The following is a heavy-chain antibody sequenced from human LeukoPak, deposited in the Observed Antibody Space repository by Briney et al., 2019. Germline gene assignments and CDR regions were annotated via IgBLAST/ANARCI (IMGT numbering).Heavy chain of an antibody. CDR2: IIPIFGTA. J-gene: IGHJ6*03. CDR1: GGTFSSYA. V-gene: IGHV1-69*01. Sequence: GASVKVSCKASGGTFSSYAISWVRQARGQGLEWMGGIIPIFGTANYTQKFQGRVTITADESTSTAYMELSSLRSEDTAVYYCASREEDIVVVPAAIYYYYYYMDVWGKGTTVTVSS. CDR3: ASREEDIVVVPAAIYYYYYYMDV. D-gene: IGHD2-2*01.